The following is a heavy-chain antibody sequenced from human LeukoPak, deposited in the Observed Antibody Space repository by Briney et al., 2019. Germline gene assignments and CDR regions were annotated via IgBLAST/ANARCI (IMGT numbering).Heavy chain of an antibody. J-gene: IGHJ5*02. V-gene: IGHV1-18*01. CDR1: GYTFTSYG. Sequence: ASVKVSCKASGYTFTSYGISWVRQAPGQGLEWMGWISAYNGNTNYAQKLQGRVTMTTDTSTSTAYMELRSLRSDVTAVYYCAGLYSSSWWNWFDPWGQGTLVTVSS. CDR2: ISAYNGNT. CDR3: AGLYSSSWWNWFDP. D-gene: IGHD6-13*01.